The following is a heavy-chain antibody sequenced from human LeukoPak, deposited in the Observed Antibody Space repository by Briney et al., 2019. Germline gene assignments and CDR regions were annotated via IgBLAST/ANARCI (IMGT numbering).Heavy chain of an antibody. CDR1: GYSISSGYY. V-gene: IGHV4-38-2*02. D-gene: IGHD6-13*01. Sequence: SETLSLTCTVSGYSISSGYYWAWIRQPPGKGLEWIGTFYHSGSTYYNPSLKSRATISVDTSKNQFSLKLSSVTATDTAMYYCARLRAPGTLDYWGQGTLVTVSS. CDR2: FYHSGST. CDR3: ARLRAPGTLDY. J-gene: IGHJ4*02.